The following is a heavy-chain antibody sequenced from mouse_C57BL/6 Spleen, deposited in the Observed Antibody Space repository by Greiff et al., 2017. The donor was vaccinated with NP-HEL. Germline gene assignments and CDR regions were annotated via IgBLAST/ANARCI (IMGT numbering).Heavy chain of an antibody. Sequence: EVQLVESGGGLVKPGGSLKLSCAASGFTFSSYAMSWVRQTPEKRLEWVATISDGGSYTYYPDNVKGRFTISRDNAKNNLYLQMSHLKSEDTAMYYCARDPFENYFDYWGQGTTLTVSS. CDR2: ISDGGSYT. CDR3: ARDPFENYFDY. V-gene: IGHV5-4*01. CDR1: GFTFSSYA. J-gene: IGHJ2*01.